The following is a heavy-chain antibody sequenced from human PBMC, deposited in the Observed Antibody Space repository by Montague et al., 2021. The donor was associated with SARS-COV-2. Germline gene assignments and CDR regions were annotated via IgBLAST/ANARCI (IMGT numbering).Heavy chain of an antibody. CDR3: ARGSGYSGYALAY. D-gene: IGHD5-12*01. CDR2: IYYSGGANXYPSRGT. Sequence: SETLSLTCTVSGDSINNYYWSWIRQSPGKGLEYIGYIYYSGGANXYPSRGTNYNPSFESRVAISLDTSKNQFSLNLSSVTTADTAVYYCARGSGYSGYALAYWGQGTLATVSS. CDR1: GDSINNYY. V-gene: IGHV4-59*01. J-gene: IGHJ4*02.